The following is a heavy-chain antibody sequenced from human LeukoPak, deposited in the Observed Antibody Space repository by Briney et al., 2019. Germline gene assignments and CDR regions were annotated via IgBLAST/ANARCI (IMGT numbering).Heavy chain of an antibody. Sequence: PSETLSLTCAVSGGSISSHNYYWGWVRQPPGKGLEWIASIYYSGSTFYNPSLKSRFTISVDTSKNQFSLRLTSVNVADTAVYYCARNSSSGWFDFWGRGTLVTVSS. CDR1: GGSISSHNYY. V-gene: IGHV4-39*01. D-gene: IGHD6-19*01. J-gene: IGHJ4*02. CDR2: IYYSGST. CDR3: ARNSSSGWFDF.